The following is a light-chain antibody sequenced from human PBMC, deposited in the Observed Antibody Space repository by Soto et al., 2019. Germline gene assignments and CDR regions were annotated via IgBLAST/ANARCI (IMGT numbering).Light chain of an antibody. V-gene: IGKV3-20*01. J-gene: IGKJ4*02. CDR3: QQYGSAPLT. Sequence: EIVWTQSPGTLSLSPGERATLSCRASQSVSSSYLAWYQQKPGQAPRLLIYGASSKAPGIQDRFSGSGSVTDFPLTISRLEPVDLAVYYCQQYGSAPLTFGGGTKVEIK. CDR1: QSVSSSY. CDR2: GAS.